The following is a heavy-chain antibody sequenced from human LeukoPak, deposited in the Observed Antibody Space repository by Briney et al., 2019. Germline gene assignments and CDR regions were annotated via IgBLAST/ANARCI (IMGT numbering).Heavy chain of an antibody. D-gene: IGHD3-3*01. CDR2: TVSRGTT. Sequence: PGGSLRLSCVASGFTFTSDAMNWVRQAPGKGLEWVSSTVSRGTTQYADSVKGRFTISRDNSKNTLYLQMNSLRAEDTAVYYRAKVEISFSQELDYWGQGTLVTVSS. V-gene: IGHV3-23*01. CDR3: AKVEISFSQELDY. J-gene: IGHJ4*01. CDR1: GFTFTSDA.